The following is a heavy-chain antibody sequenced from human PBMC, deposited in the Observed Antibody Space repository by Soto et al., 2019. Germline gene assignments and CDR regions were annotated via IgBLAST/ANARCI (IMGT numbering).Heavy chain of an antibody. CDR2: VIAMLGTP. D-gene: IGHD5-18*01. CDR3: ARGAMGHFDY. CDR1: GGTFGSQG. J-gene: IGHJ4*02. V-gene: IGHV1-69*13. Sequence: SVKVSCKASGGTFGSQGITWVRQAPGQGREWMGGVIAMLGTPTYAKKVQGRATISADESLTSSYLELRSRRSEDTGVYFFARGAMGHFDYWGQGTVVTVSS.